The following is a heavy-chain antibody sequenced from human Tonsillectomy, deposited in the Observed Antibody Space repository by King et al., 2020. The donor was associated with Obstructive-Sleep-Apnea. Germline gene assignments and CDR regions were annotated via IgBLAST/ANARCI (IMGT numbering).Heavy chain of an antibody. CDR1: GLTFSNAW. J-gene: IGHJ4*02. CDR3: TKDRPMTGFKVIEH. CDR2: IKSKFNGETT. Sequence: VQLVESGGDLLKPGGSLRLSCTASGLTFSNAWMSWVRQAPGKGLEWVGLIKSKFNGETTHYAAPVKGRFTISRDDSKNMVYLQMNNLNTEDTAVYYCTKDRPMTGFKVIEHGGQGTLVTVSP. D-gene: IGHD1-14*01. V-gene: IGHV3-15*01.